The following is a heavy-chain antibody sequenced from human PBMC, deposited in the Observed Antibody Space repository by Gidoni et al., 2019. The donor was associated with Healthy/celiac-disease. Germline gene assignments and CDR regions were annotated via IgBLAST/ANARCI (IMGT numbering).Heavy chain of an antibody. CDR3: ARQHYDILTGYYIPLDYFDY. Sequence: QLQLQESGPGLVKPSETLSLTCTVSGGSISSSSYYWGWIRQPPGKGLEWIGSIYYSGSTYYNPSLKSRVTISVDTSKNQFSLKLSSVTAADTAVYYCARQHYDILTGYYIPLDYFDYWGQGTLVTVSS. J-gene: IGHJ4*02. V-gene: IGHV4-39*01. CDR2: IYYSGST. D-gene: IGHD3-9*01. CDR1: GGSISSSSYY.